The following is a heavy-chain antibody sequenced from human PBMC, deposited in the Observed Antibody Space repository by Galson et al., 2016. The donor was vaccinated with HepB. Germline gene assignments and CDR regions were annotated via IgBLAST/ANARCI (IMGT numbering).Heavy chain of an antibody. Sequence: SETLSLTCAVSGGPISSSKWWSWVRQPPGKGPEWIGEISLSGGTSYIPSLKSRVTISIDKSKSQFSLKLSSVTAADTAVFYCARGCPGGGDCQGGLDYWGQGILVTVSS. D-gene: IGHD2-21*02. CDR2: ISLSGGT. V-gene: IGHV4-4*02. CDR1: GGPISSSKW. J-gene: IGHJ4*02. CDR3: ARGCPGGGDCQGGLDY.